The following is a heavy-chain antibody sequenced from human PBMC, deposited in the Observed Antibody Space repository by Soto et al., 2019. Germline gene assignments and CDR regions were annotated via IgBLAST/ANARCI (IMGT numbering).Heavy chain of an antibody. D-gene: IGHD3-10*01. CDR1: GFTFGDYY. Sequence: QVLLEEAGGGLVKPGGSLRLYCAASGFTFGDYYMIWIRQAPGKGLDWVAYIGDSGGAMYYEDSLKGRFTISRDNAKNSLYLEMNSLRVEDTAVYYCARDGASGSHLLGGIDYLGQGILVTVSS. J-gene: IGHJ4*02. CDR2: IGDSGGAM. CDR3: ARDGASGSHLLGGIDY. V-gene: IGHV3-11*01.